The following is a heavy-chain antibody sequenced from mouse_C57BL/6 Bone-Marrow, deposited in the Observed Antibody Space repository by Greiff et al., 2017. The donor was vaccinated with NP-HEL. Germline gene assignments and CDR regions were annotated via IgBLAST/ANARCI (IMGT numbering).Heavy chain of an antibody. CDR1: GYSFTGYY. CDR2: INPSTGGT. J-gene: IGHJ3*01. D-gene: IGHD2-12*01. CDR3: ARRAYYSFAY. V-gene: IGHV1-42*01. Sequence: EVKLQESGPELVKPGASVKISCKASGYSFTGYYMNWVKQSPEKSLEWIGEINPSTGGTTYNQKFKAKATLTVDKSSSTAYMQLKSLTSEDSAVYYCARRAYYSFAYWGQGTLVTVSA.